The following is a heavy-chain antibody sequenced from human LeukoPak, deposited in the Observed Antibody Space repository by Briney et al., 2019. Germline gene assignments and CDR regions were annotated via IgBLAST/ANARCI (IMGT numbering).Heavy chain of an antibody. CDR2: ISYDGSNK. D-gene: IGHD3-16*01. CDR3: AKSQFGGVFDGFDI. Sequence: GGSLRLSCAASGFTFSSYGMHWVRQAPGKGLEWVAVISYDGSNKCYADSVKGRFTISRDNSKNTLYLQMNSLRAEDTAVYYCAKSQFGGVFDGFDIWGQGTMVTVSS. CDR1: GFTFSSYG. V-gene: IGHV3-30*18. J-gene: IGHJ3*02.